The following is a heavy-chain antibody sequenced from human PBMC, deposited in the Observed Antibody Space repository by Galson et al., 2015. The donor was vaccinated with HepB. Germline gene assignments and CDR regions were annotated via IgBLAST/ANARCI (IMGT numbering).Heavy chain of an antibody. D-gene: IGHD2-21*02. CDR3: ATVGWVMTPGFDV. CDR1: GFAFGAYA. V-gene: IGHV3-30*06. Sequence: SLRLSCGASGFAFGAYAMHWVRQTPVKGLECVAYVSHDETKKHYAGSVQGRFTVSRDNSKDTLFLQMNSLRSDDTALYYCATVGWVMTPGFDVWGRGAMVTVSS. CDR2: VSHDETKK. J-gene: IGHJ3*01.